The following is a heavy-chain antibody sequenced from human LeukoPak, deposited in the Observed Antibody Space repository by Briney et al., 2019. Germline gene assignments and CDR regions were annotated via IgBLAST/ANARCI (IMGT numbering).Heavy chain of an antibody. CDR1: GFTFTRYS. J-gene: IGHJ4*02. CDR3: VREGLLGGYYFDL. CDR2: INGRGDRT. D-gene: IGHD1-26*01. V-gene: IGHV3-23*01. Sequence: GRSLRLSCAASGFTFTRYSMAWVRQAPGRGLDWVSTINGRGDRTFYADSVKGRFTVSRDNSRDTVFLQMNSLGDEDTAVYYCVREGLLGGYYFDLWGQGALVTVSS.